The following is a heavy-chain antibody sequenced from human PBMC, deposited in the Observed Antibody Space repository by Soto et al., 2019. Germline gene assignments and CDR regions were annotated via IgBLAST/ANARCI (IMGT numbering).Heavy chain of an antibody. CDR2: INMDGTST. CDR1: GFTFSGDW. J-gene: IGHJ4*02. CDR3: ARGPRGLYHHDY. V-gene: IGHV3-74*01. Sequence: GGSLRLSCVASGFTFSGDWMHWVRQAAGKGLVWVSRINMDGTSTNYADSVAGRFTISRDNAKNTLYLHMNSLRVDDTAVYFCARGPRGLYHHDYWGQGALVTAPQ. D-gene: IGHD1-26*01.